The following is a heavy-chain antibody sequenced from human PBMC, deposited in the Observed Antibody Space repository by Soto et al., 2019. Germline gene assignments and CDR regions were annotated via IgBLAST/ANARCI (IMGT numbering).Heavy chain of an antibody. CDR2: IIPIFGTA. V-gene: IGHV1-69*01. CDR3: ARASHSSGWSWYWFDP. D-gene: IGHD6-19*01. Sequence: QVQLVQSGAGGRKPGPRVKVSCRALEGPLSSFVFSGVGRALDKGLGGMGGIIPIFGTANYAQKFQGRVTITADESTSTAYMELSSLRSEDTAVYYCARASHSSGWSWYWFDPWGQGTLVTVSS. CDR1: EGPLSSFV. J-gene: IGHJ5*02.